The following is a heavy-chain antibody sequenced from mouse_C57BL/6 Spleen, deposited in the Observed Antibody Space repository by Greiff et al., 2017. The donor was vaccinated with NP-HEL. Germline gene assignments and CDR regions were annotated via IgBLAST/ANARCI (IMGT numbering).Heavy chain of an antibody. V-gene: IGHV8-12*01. Sequence: QVTLKVSGPGILQSSQTLSLTCSFSGFSLSTSGMGVSWIRQPSGKGLEWLAHIYWDDAKRYNPFPKSRLTISKDTSRNQVFLKITSLDTADTATYYCARRSGYGSNAMDDWGQGTSVTVSS. CDR3: ARRSGYGSNAMDD. J-gene: IGHJ4*01. CDR2: IYWDDAK. CDR1: GFSLSTSGMG. D-gene: IGHD1-1*01.